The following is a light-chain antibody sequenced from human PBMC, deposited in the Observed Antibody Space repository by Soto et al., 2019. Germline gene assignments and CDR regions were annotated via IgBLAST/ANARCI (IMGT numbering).Light chain of an antibody. CDR3: QQYGISPSWT. CDR2: DVS. Sequence: EIVLTQSPGTLSLSPGERATLSCRASQSVSSAYLAWYQQKPGQAPRLLIYDVSSRATGIPDRFSGSGSGTDFTLTVSRLEPEDFAVYYCQQYGISPSWTFGQGTKVDIK. CDR1: QSVSSAY. V-gene: IGKV3-20*01. J-gene: IGKJ1*01.